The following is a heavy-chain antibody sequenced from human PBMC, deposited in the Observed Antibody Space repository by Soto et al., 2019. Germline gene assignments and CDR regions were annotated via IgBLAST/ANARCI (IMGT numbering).Heavy chain of an antibody. CDR2: IYPGDSDT. CDR1: GYIFATYW. CDR3: AKLSMVDSFDL. Sequence: GESLKISCQASGYIFATYWIGWVRQEPGKGLEWMGLIYPGDSDTNYNPSFQGRVAISADMSINTAYLQWNSLKASDTAIYFCAKLSMVDSFDLWGQGTMVTVSS. D-gene: IGHD2-8*01. J-gene: IGHJ3*01. V-gene: IGHV5-51*01.